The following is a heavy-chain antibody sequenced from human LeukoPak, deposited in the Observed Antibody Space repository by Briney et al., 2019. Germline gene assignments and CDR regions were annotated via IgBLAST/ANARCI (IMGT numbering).Heavy chain of an antibody. D-gene: IGHD1-26*01. Sequence: SETLSLTCTVSGGSISSYYWSWIRQPPGKGLEWIGYIYYSGSTNYNPSLKSRVTISVDTSKNQFSLKLSSVTAADTAVYYCARTTILLGGVWFDPRGQGTLVTVSS. J-gene: IGHJ5*02. V-gene: IGHV4-59*01. CDR1: GGSISSYY. CDR3: ARTTILLGGVWFDP. CDR2: IYYSGST.